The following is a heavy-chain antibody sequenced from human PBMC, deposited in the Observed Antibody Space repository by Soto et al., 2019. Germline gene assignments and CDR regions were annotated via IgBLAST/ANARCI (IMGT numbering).Heavy chain of an antibody. D-gene: IGHD3-22*01. V-gene: IGHV1-46*01. CDR2: ISPSGGTT. CDR1: GYTFTTYY. J-gene: IGHJ4*02. Sequence: QVQLVQSGAEVKKPGASVKVSCKASGYTFTTYYIQWVRQAPGQGLEWMGVISPSGGTTTYAQKFKGRVTMTRDTSTSTVHMELSRLRSEDTAVYYCARQRSERSGYKGGYSNYWGQGTLVTVSS. CDR3: ARQRSERSGYKGGYSNY.